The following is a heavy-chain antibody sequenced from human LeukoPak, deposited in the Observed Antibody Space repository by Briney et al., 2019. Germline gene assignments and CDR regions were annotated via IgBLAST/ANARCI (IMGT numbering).Heavy chain of an antibody. J-gene: IGHJ4*02. D-gene: IGHD6-19*01. CDR1: GGSFSGYY. Sequence: PSETLSLTCAVYGGSFSGYYWSWIRQPPGKGLEWIGEINHSGSTNYNPSLKSRVTISVDTSKNQFSLKLSSVTAADTAVYYCARRRSSGWYNTLYYFDYWGQGTLVTVSS. CDR2: INHSGST. CDR3: ARRRSSGWYNTLYYFDY. V-gene: IGHV4-34*01.